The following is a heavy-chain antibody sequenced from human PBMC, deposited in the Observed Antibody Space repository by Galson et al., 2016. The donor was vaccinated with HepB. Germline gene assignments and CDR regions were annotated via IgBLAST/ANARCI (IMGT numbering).Heavy chain of an antibody. Sequence: TLSLTCTVSGGSISSGDYSWTWIRQHPGKGLEWIGYIHHTGTAYYNPSLKSRVTISVHTSKNQSSLKLTSVTAADTAVYYCARGSPRCSSSSCYPSRFDPWGQGTLVTVSS. CDR2: IHHTGTA. V-gene: IGHV4-31*03. D-gene: IGHD2-2*01. CDR3: ARGSPRCSSSSCYPSRFDP. CDR1: GGSISSGDYS. J-gene: IGHJ5*02.